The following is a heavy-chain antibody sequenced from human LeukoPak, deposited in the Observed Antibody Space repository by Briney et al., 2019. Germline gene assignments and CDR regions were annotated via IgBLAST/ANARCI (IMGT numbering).Heavy chain of an antibody. D-gene: IGHD2-21*01. V-gene: IGHV4-34*01. CDR2: VSPGGYT. CDR1: GVSVSDYY. CDR3: ARIRCGRGQARCYNH. Sequence: SETLSLTCAVSGVSVSDYYWSCIRQSPEKGLEWIGEVSPGGYTTYNPSLRSRVIISEDTSENQLSLNVTSVTAADTALYYCARIRCGRGQARCYNHWAQGSLVTVSS. J-gene: IGHJ5*02.